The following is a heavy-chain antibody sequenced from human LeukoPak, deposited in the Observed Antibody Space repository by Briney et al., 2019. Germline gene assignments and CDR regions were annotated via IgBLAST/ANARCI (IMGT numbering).Heavy chain of an antibody. J-gene: IGHJ4*02. CDR3: ARDSITMIVVVNPPFDY. CDR2: ISAYNGST. CDR1: GYTFTSYG. V-gene: IGHV1-18*01. Sequence: GASVKVSCKASGYTFTSYGISWVRQAPGQGLEWMGWISAYNGSTNYAQKLQGRVTMTTDTSTSTAYMELRSLRSDDTAVYYCARDSITMIVVVNPPFDYWGQGTLVTVSS. D-gene: IGHD3-22*01.